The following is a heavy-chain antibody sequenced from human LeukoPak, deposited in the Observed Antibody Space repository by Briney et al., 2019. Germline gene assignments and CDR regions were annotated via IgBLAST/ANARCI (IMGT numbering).Heavy chain of an antibody. V-gene: IGHV3-48*03. CDR3: ARAAYNWNAYYGMDV. CDR1: GFTFSNYA. D-gene: IGHD1-20*01. CDR2: ISSSGSTI. J-gene: IGHJ6*02. Sequence: GGSLRLSCVFSGFTFSNYAMNWVRQAPGKGLEWVSYISSSGSTIYYADSVKGRFTISRDNAKNSLYLQMNSLRAEDTAVYYCARAAYNWNAYYGMDVWGQGTTVTVSS.